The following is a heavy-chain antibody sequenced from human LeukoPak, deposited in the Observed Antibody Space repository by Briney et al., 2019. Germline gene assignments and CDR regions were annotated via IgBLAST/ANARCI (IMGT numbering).Heavy chain of an antibody. CDR1: GGSISSSSYY. V-gene: IGHV4-39*07. CDR3: ARLVIDYYYYYMDV. D-gene: IGHD3-9*01. Sequence: SETLSLTCTVSGGSISSSSYYWGWIRQPPGKGLEWIGSIHYSESTYYNPSLKSRVTMSVDTSKNQFSLKLSSVTAADTAVYYCARLVIDYYYYYMDVWGKGTTVTISS. J-gene: IGHJ6*03. CDR2: IHYSEST.